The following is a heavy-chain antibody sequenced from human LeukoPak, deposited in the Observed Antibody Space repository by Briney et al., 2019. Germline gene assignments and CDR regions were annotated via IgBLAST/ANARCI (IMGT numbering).Heavy chain of an antibody. D-gene: IGHD4-23*01. CDR3: ARDRGKDYFDS. V-gene: IGHV3-33*01. CDR1: GLTFTSHG. Sequence: GTSLRLSCTTSGLTFTSHGFHWLRQVVGKRLEWVAFVRNDGSDTYHANSVKGRFSVSRDDSKNTLYIQMNSLRPEDTAIYYCARDRGKDYFDSWGQGTQVTVSS. CDR2: VRNDGSDT. J-gene: IGHJ4*02.